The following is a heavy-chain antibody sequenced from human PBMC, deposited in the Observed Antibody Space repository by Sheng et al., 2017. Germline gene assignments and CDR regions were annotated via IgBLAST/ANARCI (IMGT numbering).Heavy chain of an antibody. Sequence: QVQLVESGGGVVQPGRSLRLSCAASGFTFSTFTIHWVRQAPGKGLEWVSAISSDGSNKYYADSVNGRFTISRDNSKNTLSLQMNSLRPEDTAVYHCARGCARTSCYSFYWGQGTLVTV. CDR1: GFTFSTFT. CDR3: ARGCARTSCYSFY. D-gene: IGHD2-2*01. CDR2: ISSDGSNK. J-gene: IGHJ4*02. V-gene: IGHV3-30*04.